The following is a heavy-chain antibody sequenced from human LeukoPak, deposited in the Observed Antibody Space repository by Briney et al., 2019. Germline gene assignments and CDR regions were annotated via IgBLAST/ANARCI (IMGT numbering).Heavy chain of an antibody. V-gene: IGHV1-18*01. CDR2: ISPHNGNG. J-gene: IGHJ4*02. CDR3: ARTGYGSGSDDFDF. CDR1: GYTFTRYG. D-gene: IGHD3-10*01. Sequence: ASVKVSCKTSGYTFTRYGVSWVRQAPGQGLEWMGWISPHNGNGDYAQKFKDRVTMTTDTSTNTVYLELRSLRPDDTAMYYCARTGYGSGSDDFDFWGQGTLVTVSS.